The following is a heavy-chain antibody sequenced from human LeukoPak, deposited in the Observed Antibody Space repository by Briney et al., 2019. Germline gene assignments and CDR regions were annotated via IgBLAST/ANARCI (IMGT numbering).Heavy chain of an antibody. Sequence: SETLSLTCSVSGGSISGIYWSWIRQPPGKGLEWIGHIYHSGSTKYNPSLKSRVTISVDTSKNQFSLKLSSVTAADTAVYYCARVHPGGTYNVRYWYFDLWGRGTLVTVSS. D-gene: IGHD1-26*01. CDR1: GGSISGIY. V-gene: IGHV4-59*08. CDR3: ARVHPGGTYNVRYWYFDL. J-gene: IGHJ2*01. CDR2: IYHSGST.